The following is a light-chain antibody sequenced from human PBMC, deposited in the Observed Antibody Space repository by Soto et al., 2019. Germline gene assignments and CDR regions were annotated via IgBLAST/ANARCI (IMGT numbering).Light chain of an antibody. J-gene: IGKJ4*01. CDR2: DTY. CDR3: QPYNNWPLT. CDR1: QGIGDT. Sequence: EVAMRQSPATLSVSPGECATLSCRASQGIGDTLAWYQHKPGQTPRLLIYDTYTRATGVTTRFSGSRSGAEFTLTINSLQSEDFAVYYCQPYNNWPLTFGGGTKVDIK. V-gene: IGKV3-15*01.